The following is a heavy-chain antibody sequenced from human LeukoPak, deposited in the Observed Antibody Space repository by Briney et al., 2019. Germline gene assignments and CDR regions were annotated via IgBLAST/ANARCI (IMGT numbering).Heavy chain of an antibody. J-gene: IGHJ4*02. CDR1: GFTFSSYA. CDR3: ANLGIVVVVAATWHY. V-gene: IGHV3-30-3*01. CDR2: ISYDGSNK. Sequence: PGGSLRLSCAASGFTFSSYAMHWVRQAPGKGLEWVAVISYDGSNKYYADSVKGRFTISRDNSKNTLYLQMNSLRAEDTAVYYCANLGIVVVVAATWHYWGQGTLVTVSS. D-gene: IGHD2-15*01.